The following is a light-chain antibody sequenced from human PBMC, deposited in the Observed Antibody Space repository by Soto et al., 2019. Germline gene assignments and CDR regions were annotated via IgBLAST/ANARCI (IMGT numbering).Light chain of an antibody. J-gene: IGLJ1*01. CDR1: SSDVGSYNL. CDR2: EVN. Sequence: QAALTQPDSVSGSPGQSITISCTGTSSDVGSYNLVSWYQQLPGKAPKVIICEVNKRPSGVSYRFSGSKSGNTASLTISGLQTEDEAYYYSGSYASSIAYVFGARTKVTVL. V-gene: IGLV2-23*02. CDR3: GSYASSIAYV.